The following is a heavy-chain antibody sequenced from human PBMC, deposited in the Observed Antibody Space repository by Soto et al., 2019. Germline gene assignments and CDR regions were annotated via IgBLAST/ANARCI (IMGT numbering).Heavy chain of an antibody. Sequence: QVQLQESGPGLVKPSETLSLTCTVSGGSISSYYWSWIRQPPGKGLEWIGYIYYSGSTNYNPSLNSRLTISVDTSKNQFSLKLSSVTAADTAVYYCAFYGDYLDYWGQGTLVTVSS. CDR1: GGSISSYY. CDR3: AFYGDYLDY. J-gene: IGHJ4*02. CDR2: IYYSGST. D-gene: IGHD4-17*01. V-gene: IGHV4-59*08.